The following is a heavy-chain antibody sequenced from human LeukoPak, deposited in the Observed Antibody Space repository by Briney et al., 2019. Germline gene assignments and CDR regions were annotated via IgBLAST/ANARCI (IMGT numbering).Heavy chain of an antibody. CDR3: AKPYYDSSGYYSNWFDP. CDR2: VRYDGSNK. J-gene: IGHJ5*02. V-gene: IGHV3-30*02. D-gene: IGHD3-22*01. Sequence: GGSLRLSCAASGFTFINYDMHWVRQAPGKGLEWVSLVRYDGSNKYYADSVKGRFTISRDNSKNTLYLQMNSLRAEDTAVYYCAKPYYDSSGYYSNWFDPWGQGTLVTVSS. CDR1: GFTFINYD.